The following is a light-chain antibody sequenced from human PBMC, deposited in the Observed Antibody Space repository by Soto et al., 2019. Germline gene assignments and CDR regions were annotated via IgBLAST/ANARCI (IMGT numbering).Light chain of an antibody. CDR1: QSVLYSSNNKNY. CDR3: QQSYSTRT. CDR2: WAS. V-gene: IGKV4-1*01. J-gene: IGKJ1*01. Sequence: DIVMTQSPDSLAVSLGERATINCKSSQSVLYSSNNKNYLAWYQQKPGQPPKLLIYWASIRESGVPDRFSGSGSGTDFTLTISRLQAEDVAVYYCQQSYSTRTFGQGTKVEIK.